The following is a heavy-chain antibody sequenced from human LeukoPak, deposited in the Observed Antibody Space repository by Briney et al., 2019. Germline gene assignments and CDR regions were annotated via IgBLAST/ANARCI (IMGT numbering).Heavy chain of an antibody. D-gene: IGHD1-7*01. J-gene: IGHJ6*03. CDR2: VYYSGNT. Sequence: SETLSLICTVSGDSISSSRYSWGWIRQPPGKGLKWICKVYYSGNTYYTPTLKSRVTISIDTSKNQSYLKLSSVTAADTAVYYCARHQASMELGYHYYYYMDGWGKGTTVT. CDR3: ARHQASMELGYHYYYYMDG. V-gene: IGHV4-39*01. CDR1: GDSISSSRYS.